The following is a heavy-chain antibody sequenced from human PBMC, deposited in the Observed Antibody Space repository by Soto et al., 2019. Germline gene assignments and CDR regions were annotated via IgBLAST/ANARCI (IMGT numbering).Heavy chain of an antibody. V-gene: IGHV4-4*07. CDR2: IYTSGST. J-gene: IGHJ4*02. CDR1: GGSISSYY. CDR3: ARESLKESITMTVVVDY. Sequence: PSETLSLTCTVSGGSISSYYWSWIRQPAGKGLEWIGRIYTSGSTNYNPSLKSRVAMSVDTSKNQFSLKLSSVTAADTAVYYCARESLKESITMTVVVDYWGQGTLVTVSS. D-gene: IGHD3-22*01.